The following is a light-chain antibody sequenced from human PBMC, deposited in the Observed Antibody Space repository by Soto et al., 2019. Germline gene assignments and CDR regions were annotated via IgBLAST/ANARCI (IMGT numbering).Light chain of an antibody. CDR3: QQYIDWPPGT. V-gene: IGKV3-15*01. J-gene: IGKJ1*01. Sequence: IVGTQSPATLSVSPGERVTLSCRASQSVSSSLAWYQQRPGQAPRLLIYDTSTRAAGISARFSGSGSGTEFTLTISSLQSEDFAVYYCQQYIDWPPGTFGQGTKVDIK. CDR1: QSVSSS. CDR2: DTS.